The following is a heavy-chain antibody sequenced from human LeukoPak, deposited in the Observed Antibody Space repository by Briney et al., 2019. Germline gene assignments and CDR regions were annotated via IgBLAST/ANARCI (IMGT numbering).Heavy chain of an antibody. CDR1: GYTFTSYD. V-gene: IGHV1-8*01. D-gene: IGHD4-17*01. CDR3: ARGRLTTVTSSWGY. Sequence: ASVKVSCKASGYTFTSYDINWVRQATGQGLEWMGWMNPNSGNTGYAQKFQGRVTMTRNTSISTAYMELSSLRSEDTAVYYCARGRLTTVTSSWGYWGQGTLVTVSS. CDR2: MNPNSGNT. J-gene: IGHJ4*02.